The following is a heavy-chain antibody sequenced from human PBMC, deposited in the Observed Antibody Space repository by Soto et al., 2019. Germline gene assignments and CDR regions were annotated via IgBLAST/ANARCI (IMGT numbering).Heavy chain of an antibody. Sequence: SETLSLTCTVSGGSISTHYWSWVRQVPGRGLEWLGYVYYTGNSKHNPSLKGRVTVSIAPSKSQFSLELTAVSAADSAVYYCAGGYYYVGSGPYLYIYGMDVWDQGTTVTVSS. V-gene: IGHV4-59*11. CDR2: VYYTGNS. D-gene: IGHD3-10*02. CDR3: AGGYYYVGSGPYLYIYGMDV. CDR1: GGSISTHY. J-gene: IGHJ6*02.